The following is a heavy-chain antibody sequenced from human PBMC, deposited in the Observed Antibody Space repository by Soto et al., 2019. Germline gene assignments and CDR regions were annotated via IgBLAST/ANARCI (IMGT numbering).Heavy chain of an antibody. J-gene: IGHJ4*02. Sequence: PGGSPRLSCTPSGFTFGNFAMSWVRQAPGKGLEWVSSISAGGATTYYADSVKGRVTMSRDNSKNTLSLQMISLRAEDSAVYYCSKDRGGTGWTSDHWGQGPLVTVST. CDR1: GFTFGNFA. V-gene: IGHV3-23*01. CDR2: ISAGGATT. CDR3: SKDRGGTGWTSDH. D-gene: IGHD6-19*01.